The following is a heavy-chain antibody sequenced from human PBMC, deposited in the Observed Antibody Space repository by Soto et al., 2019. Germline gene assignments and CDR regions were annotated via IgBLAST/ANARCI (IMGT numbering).Heavy chain of an antibody. V-gene: IGHV3-66*01. J-gene: IGHJ4*02. CDR3: ARVPSSSYHYFDY. CDR2: IYSAGSA. CDR1: GFTVSSYR. D-gene: IGHD6-13*01. Sequence: PGGSLRLSCAASGFTVSSYRMSWVHQAPGKGLEWVSVIYSAGSADFADSVKGRFTISRDNSKNTLYLQMSSLRAEDTAVYYCARVPSSSYHYFDYWGQGTLVTVSS.